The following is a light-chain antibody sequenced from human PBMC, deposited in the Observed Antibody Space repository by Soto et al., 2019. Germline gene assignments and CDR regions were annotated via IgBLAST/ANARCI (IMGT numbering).Light chain of an antibody. CDR2: SAS. CDR1: QSISSSD. CDR3: QQSYSTPWT. Sequence: PGTLSLSPGERATLSCRASQSISSSDLAWYQHRPGQAPRLLISSASSLQSAVPSRFSGSGSGTDFTLTISSLQPEDFASYYCQQSYSTPWTFGQGTKVDIK. J-gene: IGKJ1*01. V-gene: IGKV3-20*02.